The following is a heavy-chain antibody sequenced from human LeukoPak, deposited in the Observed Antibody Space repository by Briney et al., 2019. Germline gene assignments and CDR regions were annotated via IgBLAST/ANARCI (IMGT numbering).Heavy chain of an antibody. CDR1: GFTFSSYA. Sequence: GGSLRLSCAASGFTFSSYAMSWVRQAPGKGLEWVSAIGDSGGSTYYADSVKGRFTVSRDNSKNTLYLQMNSLRPEDTAIYYCAREGYYGSGSPPSLYFDYWGQGTLVTVSS. CDR3: AREGYYGSGSPPSLYFDY. CDR2: IGDSGGST. D-gene: IGHD3-10*01. V-gene: IGHV3-23*01. J-gene: IGHJ4*02.